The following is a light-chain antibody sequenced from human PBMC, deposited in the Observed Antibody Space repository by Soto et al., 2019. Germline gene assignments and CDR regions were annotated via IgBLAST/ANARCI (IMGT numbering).Light chain of an antibody. CDR1: SSNIGAGYG. Sequence: QSVLTQPPSVSGAPGQRVTISCTGSSSNIGAGYGVHWYQQLPGTAPKLLIYGNINRPSGVPDRFSGSKSGTSASLAITGVQAEDEADYYCQSYDSSLSGWVFGGGTKLTVL. CDR3: QSYDSSLSGWV. V-gene: IGLV1-40*01. CDR2: GNI. J-gene: IGLJ3*02.